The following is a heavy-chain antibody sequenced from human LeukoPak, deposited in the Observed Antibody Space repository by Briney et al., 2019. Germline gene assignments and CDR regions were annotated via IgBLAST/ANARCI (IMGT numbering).Heavy chain of an antibody. J-gene: IGHJ6*02. D-gene: IGHD3-10*01. CDR1: GFTFSSYG. CDR3: ARDVLLWSLPGGMDV. V-gene: IGHV3-30*03. CDR2: ISYDGSNK. Sequence: GGSLRLSCAASGFTFSSYGMHWVRQAPDKGLEWVAVISYDGSNKYYADSVKGRFTISRDNSKNTLYLQMNSLRAEDTAVYYCARDVLLWSLPGGMDVWGQGTTVTVSS.